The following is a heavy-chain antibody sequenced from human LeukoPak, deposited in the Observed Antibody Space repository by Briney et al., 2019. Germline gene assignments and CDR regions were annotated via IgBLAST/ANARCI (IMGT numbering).Heavy chain of an antibody. J-gene: IGHJ4*02. CDR3: AKEFVSRSSLTFDY. V-gene: IGHV3-23*01. Sequence: GGPLRLSCEASGFTFASFAMAGVRQAPGKGLEWVSAIVGSPDYTFYADSVRGRFSFSRDNSKNTLYLQMISLRAEDTAIYYCAKEFVSRSSLTFDYWGQGTLVTVSS. CDR1: GFTFASFA. CDR2: IVGSPDYT. D-gene: IGHD2-2*01.